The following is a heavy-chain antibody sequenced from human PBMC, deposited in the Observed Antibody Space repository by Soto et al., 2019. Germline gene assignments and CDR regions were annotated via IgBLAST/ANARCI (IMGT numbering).Heavy chain of an antibody. CDR1: GGSFSGYY. CDR2: INHSGST. D-gene: IGHD6-19*01. CDR3: ARKRQWLPDY. V-gene: IGHV4-34*01. Sequence: SETLSLTCAVYGGSFSGYYWSWIRQPPGKGLEWIGEINHSGSTNYNPSLKSRVTISVDTSKNQFSLKLSSVTAADTAVYYCARKRQWLPDYWGQGTLVTVSS. J-gene: IGHJ4*02.